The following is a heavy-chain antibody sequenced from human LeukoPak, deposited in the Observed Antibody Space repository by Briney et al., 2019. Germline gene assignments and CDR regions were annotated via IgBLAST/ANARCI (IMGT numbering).Heavy chain of an antibody. CDR2: IYTSGST. J-gene: IGHJ4*02. CDR1: GGSISSGSYY. V-gene: IGHV4-61*02. CDR3: ARDQLLTIFGVVTPTGFDY. D-gene: IGHD3-3*01. Sequence: SETLSLTCTVSGGSISSGSYYWSWIRQPAGKGLEWIGRIYTSGSTSYNPSLKSRVTISVDTSKNQFSLKLSSVTAADTAVYYCARDQLLTIFGVVTPTGFDYWGQGTLVTVSS.